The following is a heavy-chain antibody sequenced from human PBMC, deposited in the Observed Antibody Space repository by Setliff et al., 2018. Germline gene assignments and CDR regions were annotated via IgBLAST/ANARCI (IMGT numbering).Heavy chain of an antibody. CDR1: GGTFSSYA. D-gene: IGHD1-26*01. Sequence: SVKVSCKASGGTFSSYAISWVRQAPGQGLEWMGGIIPILGIANYAQKFQGRVTITADKSTSTAYLELSSLRSEDTAVYYCARGQATSGLSDYWGQGALVTVSS. CDR2: IIPILGIA. J-gene: IGHJ4*02. CDR3: ARGQATSGLSDY. V-gene: IGHV1-69*10.